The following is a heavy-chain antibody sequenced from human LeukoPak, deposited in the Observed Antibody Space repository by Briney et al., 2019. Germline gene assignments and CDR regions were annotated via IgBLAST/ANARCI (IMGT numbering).Heavy chain of an antibody. J-gene: IGHJ4*02. D-gene: IGHD3-9*01. CDR3: ARDYDWAFDF. Sequence: GGSLRLSCAASGFPFGSYVMSWVRQAPGKGLEWIAYINHNAEAIYYPDFVKGRFIISRDNAKKSLFLHMNDLRDEDTAVYYCARDYDWAFDFWGQGTRVTVSS. CDR1: GFPFGSYV. V-gene: IGHV3-48*02. CDR2: INHNAEAI.